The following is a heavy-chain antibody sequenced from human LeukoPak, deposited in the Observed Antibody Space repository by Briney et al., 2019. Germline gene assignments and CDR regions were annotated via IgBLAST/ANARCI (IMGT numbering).Heavy chain of an antibody. CDR3: ARVRGSGWYEFDY. D-gene: IGHD6-13*01. V-gene: IGHV4-59*01. J-gene: IGHJ4*02. Sequence: SETLSLTCTVSGGSISSYYWTWIRQPPGKGLEWIGSIYNSGSTYYNPSLKSRVTISVDTSKNQFSLKLSSVTAADTAVYHCARVRGSGWYEFDYWGQGTLVIVSS. CDR2: IYNSGST. CDR1: GGSISSYY.